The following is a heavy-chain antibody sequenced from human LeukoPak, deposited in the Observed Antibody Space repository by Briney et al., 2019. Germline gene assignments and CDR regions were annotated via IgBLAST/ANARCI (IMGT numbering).Heavy chain of an antibody. D-gene: IGHD2-15*01. J-gene: IGHJ4*02. CDR2: INPDGRVT. CDR3: ATTFPYCSDGTCAL. CDR1: GFTLSTSW. V-gene: IGHV3-7*01. Sequence: PGGSLRLSCAVSGFTLSTSWMSWVRLAPGKGLEWVADINPDGRVTFSAASVKGRFTISRDNAKNSVYLQMNSLRVEDTAVYYCATTFPYCSDGTCALGGQGTLVTVSS.